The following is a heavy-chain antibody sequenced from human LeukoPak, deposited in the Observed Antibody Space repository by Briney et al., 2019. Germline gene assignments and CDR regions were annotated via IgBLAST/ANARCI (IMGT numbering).Heavy chain of an antibody. D-gene: IGHD3-10*01. Sequence: PGGSLRLSCAASGFTFSTYWMHWVRPAPGKGLVWVSRIKSDGSATTYADFVKGRFTVSRDNAKNTLYLQMSSLRAEDTAMYFCARVGGRGSIGGDCWGQGTLVTVSS. CDR2: IKSDGSAT. V-gene: IGHV3-74*03. J-gene: IGHJ4*02. CDR1: GFTFSTYW. CDR3: ARVGGRGSIGGDC.